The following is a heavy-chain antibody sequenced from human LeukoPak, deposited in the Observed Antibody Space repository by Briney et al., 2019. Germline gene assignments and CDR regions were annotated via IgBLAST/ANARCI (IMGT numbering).Heavy chain of an antibody. CDR2: IYHSGST. D-gene: IGHD3-10*01. CDR1: GGSINSYY. CDR3: GSRSRASFDD. Sequence: SETLSLTCTVSGGSINSYYWSWIRQPPGKGLEWIGYIYHSGSTNYNPSLKSRVTISVDTSKNQFSLKLSSVTAADTAVYYCGSRSRASFDDWGQGTLVTVSS. V-gene: IGHV4-59*01. J-gene: IGHJ4*02.